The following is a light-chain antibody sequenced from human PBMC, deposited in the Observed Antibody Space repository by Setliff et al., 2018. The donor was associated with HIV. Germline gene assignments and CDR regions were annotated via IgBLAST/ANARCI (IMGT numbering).Light chain of an antibody. Sequence: PGQKVTISCSGSSSNLGNNYVSWYQHLPGTAPKLLIYDNNKRPSGIPDRFSGSKSGTSATLGITGLQTGDEADYYCGTWDSSLRVVFGTGTKVTVL. V-gene: IGLV1-51*01. J-gene: IGLJ1*01. CDR2: DNN. CDR1: SSNLGNNY. CDR3: GTWDSSLRVV.